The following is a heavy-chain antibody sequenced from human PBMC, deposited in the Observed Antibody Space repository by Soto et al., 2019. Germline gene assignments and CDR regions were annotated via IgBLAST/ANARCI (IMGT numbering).Heavy chain of an antibody. J-gene: IGHJ4*02. V-gene: IGHV3-21*04. CDR2: ISSSSSYI. CDR1: GFTFSSYS. D-gene: IGHD6-6*01. Sequence: PGGSLRLSCAASGFTFSSYSMNWVRQAPGKGLEWVSSISSSSSYIYYADSVKGRFTISRDNAKNSLYLQMNSLRAEDTAVYYCANYHSSSSGRPLDYWGQGTLVTVSS. CDR3: ANYHSSSSGRPLDY.